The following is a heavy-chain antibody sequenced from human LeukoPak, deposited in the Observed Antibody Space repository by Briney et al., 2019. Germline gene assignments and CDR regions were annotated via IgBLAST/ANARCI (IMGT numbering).Heavy chain of an antibody. J-gene: IGHJ4*02. CDR2: IYPGDSGT. CDR3: ARWSRWSVAAIDY. V-gene: IGHV5-51*01. D-gene: IGHD6-19*01. CDR1: GYSFTSYW. Sequence: GESLKISCKGSGYSFTSYWIGWVRQMPGKGLEWMGIIYPGDSGTRYSPSFQGQVNISADKSISTAYLQWSSLKASDTAMYYCARWSRWSVAAIDYWGQGTLVTVSS.